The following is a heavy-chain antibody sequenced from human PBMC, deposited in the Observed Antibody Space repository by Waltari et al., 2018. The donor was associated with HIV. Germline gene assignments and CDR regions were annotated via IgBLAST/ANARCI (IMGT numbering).Heavy chain of an antibody. CDR2: INHSGST. J-gene: IGHJ4*02. CDR1: GGSFSGYY. CDR3: ARGSQAGMIVVVIGTYYFDY. V-gene: IGHV4-34*01. Sequence: QVQLQQWGAGLLKPSETLSLTCAVYGGSFSGYYWIWIRQPPGQGPEWIGEINHSGSTNYNPSLKSRVTISVDTSKNQFSLKLSSVTAADTAVYYCARGSQAGMIVVVIGTYYFDYWGQGTLVTVSS. D-gene: IGHD3-22*01.